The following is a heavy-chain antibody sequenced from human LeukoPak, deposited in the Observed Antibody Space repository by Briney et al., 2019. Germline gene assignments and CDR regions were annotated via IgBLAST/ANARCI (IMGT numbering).Heavy chain of an antibody. Sequence: GGSLRLSCVASGFTVSSYYVSWVRQAPGKGLEWVSVIYSGGSTYYADSVEGRFTVSRDNSKNTLYLQMNSLRAEDTAVYYCAKSGGYSSSWSHFDYWGQGTLVTVSS. J-gene: IGHJ4*02. CDR1: GFTVSSYY. CDR2: IYSGGST. V-gene: IGHV3-53*05. D-gene: IGHD6-13*01. CDR3: AKSGGYSSSWSHFDY.